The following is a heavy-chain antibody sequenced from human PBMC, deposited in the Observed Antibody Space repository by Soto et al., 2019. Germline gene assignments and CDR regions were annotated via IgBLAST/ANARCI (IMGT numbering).Heavy chain of an antibody. CDR3: ARTMGEAYYYYGMDV. Sequence: GESLKISCKGSGYSFTSYWISWVRQMPGKGLEWMGRIDPSDSYTNYSPSFQGHVTISADKSISTAYLQWSSLKASDTAMYYCARTMGEAYYYYGMDVWGQGTTVTVSS. J-gene: IGHJ6*02. CDR1: GYSFTSYW. V-gene: IGHV5-10-1*01. CDR2: IDPSDSYT. D-gene: IGHD3-16*01.